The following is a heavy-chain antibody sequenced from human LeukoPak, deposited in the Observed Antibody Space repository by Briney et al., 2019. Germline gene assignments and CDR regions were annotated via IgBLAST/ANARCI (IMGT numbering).Heavy chain of an antibody. CDR2: ISGRGGST. Sequence: GGSLRLSCAASGFTFSGYAMSGVRQAPGKGLEWVSPISGRGGSTYYADSVKGRFTISRDNSKNTLYLQMNSLRAEDTAVYYCAKDSYASSDFWSGYYIPTLDYWGQGTLVTVSS. J-gene: IGHJ4*02. V-gene: IGHV3-23*01. D-gene: IGHD3-3*01. CDR1: GFTFSGYA. CDR3: AKDSYASSDFWSGYYIPTLDY.